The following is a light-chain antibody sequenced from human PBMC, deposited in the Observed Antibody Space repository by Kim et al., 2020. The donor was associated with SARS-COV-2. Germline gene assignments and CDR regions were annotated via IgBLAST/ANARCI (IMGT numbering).Light chain of an antibody. CDR3: QQFKTYPLT. CDR2: DAS. Sequence: ASVGDRVTIACRTSQDISSSLAWYQQIRGEAPKLLIYDASTLQTGVPSRFSGSGFGTDFTLTISSLQPEDLATYYCQQFKTYPLTFGGGTKVDIK. J-gene: IGKJ4*01. CDR1: QDISSS. V-gene: IGKV1-9*01.